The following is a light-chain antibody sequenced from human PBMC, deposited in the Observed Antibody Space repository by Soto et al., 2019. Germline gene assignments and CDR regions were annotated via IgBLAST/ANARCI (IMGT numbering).Light chain of an antibody. V-gene: IGKV1-33*01. CDR2: DAS. J-gene: IGKJ2*01. CDR1: QDISNY. CDR3: QQYDNLPRYT. Sequence: DIQMTQSPSSLSASVGDRVTITCQASQDISNYLNWYQQKPGKAPKLLIYDASYLETGVPSRFSGSGSGTDFTFTISSLQPEDIATYYCQQYDNLPRYTFGQGTKLEIK.